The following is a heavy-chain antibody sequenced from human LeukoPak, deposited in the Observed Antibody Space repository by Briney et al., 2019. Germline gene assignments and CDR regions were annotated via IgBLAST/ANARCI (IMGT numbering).Heavy chain of an antibody. Sequence: GGSPRLSCAASGFTFSSYAMHWVRQAPGKGLEWVAVISYDGSNKYYADSVKGRFTISRDNAKNSLYLQMNSLRAEDTAVYYCTRVTIFGPEGFDYWGQGTLVTVSS. CDR2: ISYDGSNK. CDR1: GFTFSSYA. CDR3: TRVTIFGPEGFDY. V-gene: IGHV3-30-3*01. J-gene: IGHJ4*02. D-gene: IGHD3-3*01.